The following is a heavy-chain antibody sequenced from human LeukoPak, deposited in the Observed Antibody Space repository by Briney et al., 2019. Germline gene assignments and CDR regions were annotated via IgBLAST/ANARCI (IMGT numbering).Heavy chain of an antibody. D-gene: IGHD1-26*01. Sequence: ASVKVSCKASGYTFTSYGISWVRQAPGQGLEWMGWISAYNGNTNYAQKLQGRVTMTTDTSTSTAYMELRSLRSDDTAVYYCARGIVGATWSANYFDHWGQGTLVTVSS. V-gene: IGHV1-18*01. CDR2: ISAYNGNT. J-gene: IGHJ4*02. CDR3: ARGIVGATWSANYFDH. CDR1: GYTFTSYG.